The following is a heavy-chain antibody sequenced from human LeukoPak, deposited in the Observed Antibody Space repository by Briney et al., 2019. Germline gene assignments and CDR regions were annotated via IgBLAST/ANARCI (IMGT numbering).Heavy chain of an antibody. CDR1: GGSFSGYY. CDR3: ARDVFDP. V-gene: IGHV4-34*01. Sequence: SETLSLTCAVYGGSFSGYYWSWIRQPPGKGLEWIGEINHSGSTNYNPSLKSRVTISVDTSKNQFSLKLSSVTAADTAVYYCARDVFDPWGQGTLVTVSS. CDR2: INHSGST. J-gene: IGHJ5*02.